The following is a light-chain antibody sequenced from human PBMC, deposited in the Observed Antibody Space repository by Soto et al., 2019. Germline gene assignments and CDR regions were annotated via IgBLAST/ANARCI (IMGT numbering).Light chain of an antibody. Sequence: DIQMTQSPSTLSASVGDRVTITCRASQSITNWLAWYQQKPGKAPNLLIYDASSLESGVPSRFSGSGSGTEFTLTISSLQPDYFSTYYCQQYNSYSVYTFGQGTKLEIK. CDR1: QSITNW. J-gene: IGKJ2*01. CDR3: QQYNSYSVYT. V-gene: IGKV1-5*01. CDR2: DAS.